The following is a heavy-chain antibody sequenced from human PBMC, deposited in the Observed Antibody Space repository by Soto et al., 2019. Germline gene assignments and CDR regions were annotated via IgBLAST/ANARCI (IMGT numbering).Heavy chain of an antibody. Sequence: GSGPTLVNPTQTLTLTCTFSGFSLSTSGVGVGWIRQPPGKALEWLALIYWNDDKRYSPSLKSRLTITKDTSKNQVVLTMTNMDPVDTATYYCAHRQGTYSSSSRSYYYYGMDVWGQGTTVTVSS. D-gene: IGHD6-13*01. V-gene: IGHV2-5*01. CDR1: GFSLSTSGVG. CDR2: IYWNDDK. J-gene: IGHJ6*02. CDR3: AHRQGTYSSSSRSYYYYGMDV.